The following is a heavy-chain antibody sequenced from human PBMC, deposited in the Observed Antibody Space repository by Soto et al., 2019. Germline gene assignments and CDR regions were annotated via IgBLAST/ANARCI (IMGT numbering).Heavy chain of an antibody. D-gene: IGHD2-15*01. CDR3: TTGSVEGF. CDR1: GFSVSNAW. CDR2: IKTRDEGETT. Sequence: EVQLVDSGGGLVKPGGSLRLSCEASGFSVSNAWMNWVRQAPGKGLEWVGRIKTRDEGETTNYAAPVKGRFTISRDDSKNMLYLQMNSLKTEDTAVYYCTTGSVEGFWGQGTTVTVSS. J-gene: IGHJ6*02. V-gene: IGHV3-15*07.